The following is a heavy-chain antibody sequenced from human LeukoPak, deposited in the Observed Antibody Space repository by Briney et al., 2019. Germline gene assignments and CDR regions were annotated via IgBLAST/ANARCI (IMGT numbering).Heavy chain of an antibody. CDR2: ISYDGSNK. CDR3: ARDGRGMGGATMDFDY. CDR1: GFTFSSYA. Sequence: GGSLRLSCAASGFTFSSYAMHWVRQAPGKGLEWVAVISYDGSNKYYADSVKGRFTISRDNSKNTLYLQMNSLRAEDTAVYYCARDGRGMGGATMDFDYWGQGTLVTVSS. V-gene: IGHV3-30-3*01. D-gene: IGHD1-26*01. J-gene: IGHJ4*02.